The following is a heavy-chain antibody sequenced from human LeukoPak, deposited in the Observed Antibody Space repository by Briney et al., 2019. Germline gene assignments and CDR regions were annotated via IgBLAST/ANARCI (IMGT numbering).Heavy chain of an antibody. Sequence: PGGSLRLPCAASGFTFSSYSMNWVRQAPGKGLEWVSSISSSSSYIYYADSVKGRFTISRDNAKNSLYLQMNSLRAEDTAVYYCARGAPHFIVVVIAPFDYWGQGTLVTVSS. V-gene: IGHV3-21*01. CDR2: ISSSSSYI. CDR1: GFTFSSYS. CDR3: ARGAPHFIVVVIAPFDY. J-gene: IGHJ4*02. D-gene: IGHD2-21*01.